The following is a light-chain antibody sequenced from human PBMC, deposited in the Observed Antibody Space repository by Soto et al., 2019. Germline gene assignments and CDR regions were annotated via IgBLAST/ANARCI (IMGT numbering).Light chain of an antibody. Sequence: QSVLTQPASVSGSPGQSITISCTGTSSDVGGYNYVSWYQEHPGKAPKLMIYEVSNRPSGVSNRFSGSKSGNTASLTISGLQAEDEADYYCSSYTSSNTLVFGTGPRSPS. J-gene: IGLJ1*01. CDR2: EVS. CDR3: SSYTSSNTLV. V-gene: IGLV2-14*01. CDR1: SSDVGGYNY.